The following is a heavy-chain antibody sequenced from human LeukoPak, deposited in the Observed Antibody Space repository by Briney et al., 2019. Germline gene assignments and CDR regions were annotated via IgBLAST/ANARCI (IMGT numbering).Heavy chain of an antibody. CDR2: INSDSGFT. CDR1: GYTFTGYY. V-gene: IGHV1-2*02. CDR3: ARNFDMKGFDP. J-gene: IGHJ5*02. D-gene: IGHD3-9*01. Sequence: ASVKVSCKASGYTFTGYYMNWVRQAPGQGLEWMGWINSDSGFTKYAQKFQGRVTMTGGTSITTVYMDLTRLTSDDTAVYYCARNFDMKGFDPWGQGTLVTVSS.